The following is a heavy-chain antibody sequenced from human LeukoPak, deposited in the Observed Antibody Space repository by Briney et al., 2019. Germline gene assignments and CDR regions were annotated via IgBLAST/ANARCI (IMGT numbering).Heavy chain of an antibody. CDR1: GGTFSSYA. D-gene: IGHD3-22*01. J-gene: IGHJ4*02. V-gene: IGHV1-69*04. CDR2: IIPILGIA. CDR3: AYGESSGYYQGL. Sequence: EASVKVSCKASGGTFSSYAISWVRQAPGQGLEWMGRIIPILGIANYAQKFQGRVTITADKSTSTAYMELSSLRSEDTAVYYCAYGESSGYYQGLWGQGTLVTVSS.